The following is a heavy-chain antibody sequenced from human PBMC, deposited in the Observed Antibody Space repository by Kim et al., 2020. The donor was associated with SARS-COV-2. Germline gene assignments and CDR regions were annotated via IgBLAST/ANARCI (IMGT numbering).Heavy chain of an antibody. D-gene: IGHD6-13*01. V-gene: IGHV4-39*01. J-gene: IGHJ5*02. CDR1: GGSISTGSYY. CDR2: IYFSGST. Sequence: SETLSLTCTVSGGSISTGSYYWGWIRQPPGKGLEWIGSIYFSGSTYYKPSLKSRVTISLDTSKNEFSLTLSSVTATDTAVYYCARHADSSTWVSVNWVDPGGQGTLAPAS. CDR3: ARHADSSTWVSVNWVDP.